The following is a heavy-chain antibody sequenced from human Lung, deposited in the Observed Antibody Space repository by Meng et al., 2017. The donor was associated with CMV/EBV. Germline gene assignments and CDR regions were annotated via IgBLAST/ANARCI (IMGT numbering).Heavy chain of an antibody. V-gene: IGHV3-30*18. D-gene: IGHD3-16*01. CDR2: ISYDVTHT. Sequence: FAFSFYVMHWVRQAPGKGLDWVALISYDVTHTYYADSVKGRFTILRDNAKNTLSLQMDSLRPDDAAVYFCAKDQSQALGAGRYFDSWGQGTLVTVSS. CDR3: AKDQSQALGAGRYFDS. J-gene: IGHJ4*02. CDR1: FAFSFYV.